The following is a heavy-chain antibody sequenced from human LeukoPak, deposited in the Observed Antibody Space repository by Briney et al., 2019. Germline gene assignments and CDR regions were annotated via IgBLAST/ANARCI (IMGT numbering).Heavy chain of an antibody. CDR2: ISSSSSYI. V-gene: IGHV3-21*01. J-gene: IGHJ4*02. CDR1: GFTFSSYS. D-gene: IGHD3-22*01. CDR3: ARHYDSGGYFRIDY. Sequence: GGSLRLSCAASGFTFSSYSINWVRQAPGKGLEWVSSISSSSSYIYYADSVKGRFTISRDNAKNSLYLQMNSLRAEDTAVYYCARHYDSGGYFRIDYWGQGTLVTVSS.